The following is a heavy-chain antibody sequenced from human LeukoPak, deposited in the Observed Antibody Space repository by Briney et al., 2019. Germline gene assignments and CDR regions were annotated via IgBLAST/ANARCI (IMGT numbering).Heavy chain of an antibody. V-gene: IGHV3-53*01. CDR1: GFTVSSNY. CDR3: ARGYQGSSWDDAFDI. Sequence: GGSLRLSCAASGFTVSSNYMGWVRQAPGKGLEWVSVIYSGGSTYYADSVKGRFTISRDNSKNTLYLQMNSLRAEDTAVYYCARGYQGSSWDDAFDIWGQGTMVTVSS. J-gene: IGHJ3*02. CDR2: IYSGGST. D-gene: IGHD6-13*01.